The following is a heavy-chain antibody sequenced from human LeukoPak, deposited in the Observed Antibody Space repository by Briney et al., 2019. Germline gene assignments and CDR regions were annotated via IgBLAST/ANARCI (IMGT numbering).Heavy chain of an antibody. Sequence: ASVKVSCKASGGTFSSYAISWVRQAPGQGLEWMGGIIPIFGTANYAQKFQGRVTITADESTSTAYMGLSSLRSEDTAVYYCASMGNNYDSSGYYYGKAFDIWGQGTMVTVSS. V-gene: IGHV1-69*01. CDR3: ASMGNNYDSSGYYYGKAFDI. CDR2: IIPIFGTA. CDR1: GGTFSSYA. D-gene: IGHD3-22*01. J-gene: IGHJ3*02.